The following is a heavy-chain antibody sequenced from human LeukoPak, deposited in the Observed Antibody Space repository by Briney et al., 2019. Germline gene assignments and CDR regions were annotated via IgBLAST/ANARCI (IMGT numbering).Heavy chain of an antibody. CDR1: GYTFTSYG. CDR2: ISGYNGNA. Sequence: ASVKVSCKAYGYTFTSYGISWVRQAPGQGLEWMGWISGYNGNANYAQNLQGRVTMTTDTSTSTAYMDLRSLRSDDTAVYYCARGHTNFDSWGQGTLVTVSS. CDR3: ARGHTNFDS. J-gene: IGHJ4*02. V-gene: IGHV1-18*01.